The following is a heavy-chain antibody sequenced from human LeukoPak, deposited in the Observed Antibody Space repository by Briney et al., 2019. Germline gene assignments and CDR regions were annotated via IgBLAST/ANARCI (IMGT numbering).Heavy chain of an antibody. CDR2: ISYDGSNK. CDR3: ASLIYCSGGSCYRGVDY. V-gene: IGHV3-30*03. CDR1: GFTFSNYG. J-gene: IGHJ4*02. Sequence: GGSLRLSCAASGFTFSNYGMHWVRQAPGKGLEWVAVISYDGSNKYYADSVKGRFTISRDNSKNTLYLQMNSLRAEDTAVYYCASLIYCSGGSCYRGVDYWGQGTLVTVSS. D-gene: IGHD2-15*01.